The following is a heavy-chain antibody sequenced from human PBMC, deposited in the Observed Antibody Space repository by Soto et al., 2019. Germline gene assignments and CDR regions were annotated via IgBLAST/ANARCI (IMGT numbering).Heavy chain of an antibody. Sequence: QGQLMQSGAEGRRPGTSMRISCTTSGYNFNTYGIIWVGQAPGQGHEWMGWISGYNGYTKYAQNFEDRVTLSTDPSTSTAFLELRNLRSGDTALYFCARDRDYSHTDADIDYWGQGTLVTVSS. V-gene: IGHV1-18*01. J-gene: IGHJ4*02. CDR3: ARDRDYSHTDADIDY. D-gene: IGHD3-16*01. CDR2: ISGYNGYT. CDR1: GYNFNTYG.